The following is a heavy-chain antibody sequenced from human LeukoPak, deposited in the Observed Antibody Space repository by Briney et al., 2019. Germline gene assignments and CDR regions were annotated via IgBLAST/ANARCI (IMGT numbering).Heavy chain of an antibody. D-gene: IGHD6-13*01. V-gene: IGHV1-3*01. CDR2: INAGDGDT. Sequence: ASVKVSCKASGYTFTRYSMHWVRQAPGQRLEWMGWINAGDGDTKYAQKLQGRVTSTRDTSANTVYMQLSSLRSEDTAVYYCTRPYKEQLDFDHWGQGTLVTVSS. CDR1: GYTFTRYS. J-gene: IGHJ4*02. CDR3: TRPYKEQLDFDH.